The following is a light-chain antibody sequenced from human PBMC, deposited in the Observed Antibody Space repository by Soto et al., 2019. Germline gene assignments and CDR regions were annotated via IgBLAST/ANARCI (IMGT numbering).Light chain of an antibody. J-gene: IGKJ5*01. Sequence: EIVLTQSPATLSLSPGERATLSCRASQSVSSYLAWYQQKPGQAPRLLIYDASNRATGIPARFSGSGSGTDFTLTISSLEPEDVASYYCQNHDSAPITFGQGTRLEIK. CDR1: QSVSSY. CDR2: DAS. CDR3: QNHDSAPIT. V-gene: IGKV3-11*01.